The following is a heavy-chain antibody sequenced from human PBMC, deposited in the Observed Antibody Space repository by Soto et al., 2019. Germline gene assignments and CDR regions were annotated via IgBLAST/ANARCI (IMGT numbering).Heavy chain of an antibody. V-gene: IGHV4-30-2*01. Sequence: PSETLSLTCAVSGGSISSGGYSWSWLRQLPGKGLEGIVYINHSGSTNYNPSLKSRITISVDTSKNQFSLKLSSVTAADTAVYYCARHPSRRYYDSSGYYYPLVYGMDVWGQGTTVTVSS. J-gene: IGHJ6*02. CDR1: GGSISSGGYS. CDR2: INHSGST. CDR3: ARHPSRRYYDSSGYYYPLVYGMDV. D-gene: IGHD3-22*01.